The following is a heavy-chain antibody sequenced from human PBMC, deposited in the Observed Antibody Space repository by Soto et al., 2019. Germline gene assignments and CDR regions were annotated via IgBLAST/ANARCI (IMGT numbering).Heavy chain of an antibody. D-gene: IGHD3-16*02. CDR2: IYYSGST. J-gene: IGHJ5*02. Sequence: SETLSLTCTVSGGSISSSSYYWGWIRQPPGKGLEWIGSIYYSGSTYYNPSLKSRVTISVDTSKNQFSLKLSSVTAADTAVYYCATLATPYYDYVWGSYRHNWFDPWGQGTLVTVSS. CDR3: ATLATPYYDYVWGSYRHNWFDP. V-gene: IGHV4-39*01. CDR1: GGSISSSSYY.